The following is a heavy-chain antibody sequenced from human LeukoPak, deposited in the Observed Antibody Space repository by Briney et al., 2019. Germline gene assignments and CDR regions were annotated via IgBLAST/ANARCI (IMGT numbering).Heavy chain of an antibody. CDR1: GGSFSGYY. J-gene: IGHJ4*02. Sequence: SETLSLTCAVYGGSFSGYYSSWIRQPPGKGLEWIGEINHSGSTNYNPSLKSRVTISVDTSKNQFSLKLSSVTAADTAVYYCARGRGYTRGGHYWGQGTLVTVSS. D-gene: IGHD5-18*01. CDR2: INHSGST. CDR3: ARGRGYTRGGHY. V-gene: IGHV4-34*01.